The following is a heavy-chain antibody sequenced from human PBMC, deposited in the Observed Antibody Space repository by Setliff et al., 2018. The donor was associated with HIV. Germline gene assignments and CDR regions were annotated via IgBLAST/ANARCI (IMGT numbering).Heavy chain of an antibody. J-gene: IGHJ5*01. CDR1: GGSINSRDYS. Sequence: PSETLSLTCTVSGGSINSRDYSWGWIRQPPGKGLEWIVSLPHSGDTFYNPSLRSRVTTSVDTSKNQFSLKLRSVTAADTAVYYCARRTYYEFWSYRYLSISNWFDSWGQGSLVTVSS. CDR2: LPHSGDT. V-gene: IGHV4-39*01. D-gene: IGHD3-3*01. CDR3: ARRTYYEFWSYRYLSISNWFDS.